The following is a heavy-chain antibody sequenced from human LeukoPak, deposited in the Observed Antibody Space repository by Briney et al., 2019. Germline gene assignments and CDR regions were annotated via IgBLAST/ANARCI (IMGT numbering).Heavy chain of an antibody. CDR3: ARRGFCSGGGCFSHAFDI. V-gene: IGHV5-51*01. J-gene: IGHJ3*02. CDR1: GYSFTSYW. D-gene: IGHD2-15*01. Sequence: RGESLKISCKGSGYSFTSYWIGWVRQMPGKGLEWMGIIYPGDSDTRYSPSFQGQVTISADKSISTAYLQWSSLRASDTAMYYCARRGFCSGGGCFSHAFDIWGQGTMVTVSS. CDR2: IYPGDSDT.